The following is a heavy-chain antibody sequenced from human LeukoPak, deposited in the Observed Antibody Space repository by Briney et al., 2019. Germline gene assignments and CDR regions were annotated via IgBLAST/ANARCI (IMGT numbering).Heavy chain of an antibody. V-gene: IGHV1-46*01. CDR3: ARDSTALRTRREDFDY. Sequence: ASVKVSCKASGYTFTSYYMHWVRQAPGQGLEWMGIINPSGGSTSYAQKFQGRVTITRDTSASTAYMELSSLRSEDTAVYYCARDSTALRTRREDFDYWGQGTLVTVSS. CDR2: INPSGGST. CDR1: GYTFTSYY. D-gene: IGHD2/OR15-2a*01. J-gene: IGHJ4*02.